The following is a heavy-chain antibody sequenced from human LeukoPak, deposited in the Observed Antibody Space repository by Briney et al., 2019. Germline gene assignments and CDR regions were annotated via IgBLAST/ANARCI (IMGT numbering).Heavy chain of an antibody. CDR3: ARPLYYYDSSGYRI. CDR2: INHSGST. V-gene: IGHV4-34*01. Sequence: PSETLSLTCAVYGGSFSGYYWSWIRQPPGKGLEWIGEINHSGSTNYNPSLKSRVTISVDTSKNQFSLKLSSVTAADTAVYYCARPLYYYDSSGYRIWGQGTMVTVSS. D-gene: IGHD3-22*01. CDR1: GGSFSGYY. J-gene: IGHJ3*02.